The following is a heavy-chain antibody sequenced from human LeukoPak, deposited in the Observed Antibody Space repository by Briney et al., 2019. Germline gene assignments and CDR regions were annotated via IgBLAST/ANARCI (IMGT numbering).Heavy chain of an antibody. D-gene: IGHD3-9*01. CDR3: ATEYYDFLTAKYWGGYDY. V-gene: IGHV3-30*04. J-gene: IGHJ4*02. CDR2: ISYDGRIK. Sequence: GGSLRLSCAASGFNFNTYDMHWVRQAPGKGLEWVAVISYDGRIKYYADSVKGRFTISRNNSKNTLYLQMNSLGAEDTGLYYCATEYYDFLTAKYWGGYDYWGQGTLVIVSS. CDR1: GFNFNTYD.